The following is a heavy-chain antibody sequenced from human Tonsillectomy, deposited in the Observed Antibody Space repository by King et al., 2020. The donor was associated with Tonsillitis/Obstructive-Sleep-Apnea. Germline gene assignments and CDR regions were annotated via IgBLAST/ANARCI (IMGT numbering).Heavy chain of an antibody. V-gene: IGHV3-33*01. J-gene: IGHJ4*02. CDR2: IWYDGSNK. CDR1: GFTFSSYG. Sequence: VQLVESGGGVVQPGRSLRLSCAASGFTFSSYGMHWVRQAPGKGLEWVAVIWYDGSNKFYADSVKGRFTISRDNSKNTLYLQMNSLRVEDLAVYYCARDISKGAANLDYWGQGTLVTVSS. D-gene: IGHD3-3*02. CDR3: ARDISKGAANLDY.